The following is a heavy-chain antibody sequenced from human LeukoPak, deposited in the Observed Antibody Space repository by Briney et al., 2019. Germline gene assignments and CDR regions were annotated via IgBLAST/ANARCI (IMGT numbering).Heavy chain of an antibody. CDR1: GGSISSYY. D-gene: IGHD2-8*02. V-gene: IGHV4-59*01. CDR2: FYYSGST. Sequence: SETLSLTCTVSGGSISSYYYSWIRQPPGKGLEWIGYFYYSGSTNYNPSLKSRVTISVDTSKNQFSLKLSSVTAADPAVYYCARGRVPLVWGQGTLVTVSS. CDR3: ARGRVPLV. J-gene: IGHJ4*02.